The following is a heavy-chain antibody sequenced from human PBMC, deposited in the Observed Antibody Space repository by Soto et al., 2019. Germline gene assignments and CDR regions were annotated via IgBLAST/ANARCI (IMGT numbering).Heavy chain of an antibody. J-gene: IGHJ4*02. D-gene: IGHD3-22*01. Sequence: QVQLVESGGGVVQPGRSLRLSCTASGFTFNRHAIYWVRQAPGKGLEWVTVISYDGNNKYYADSVKGRFTISRDNSKNTGFPQMNSLRTEGTAKFYCTRDDDRGYPGEYWGQGTLVTVSS. V-gene: IGHV3-30-3*01. CDR3: TRDDDRGYPGEY. CDR1: GFTFNRHA. CDR2: ISYDGNNK.